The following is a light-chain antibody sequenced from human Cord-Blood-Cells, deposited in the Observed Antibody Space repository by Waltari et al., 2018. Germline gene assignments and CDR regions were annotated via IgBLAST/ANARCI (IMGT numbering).Light chain of an antibody. CDR3: QQYGSSPPRT. CDR1: QGVSSSY. CDR2: GAS. Sequence: EIALTQSPGPLSLSSGERATLSCRASQGVSSSYIAWYQQKPGQAPRRLIYGASSRATGIPDSFSGSGSGTDFTLTIRSLEPEDVAVYYCQQYGSSPPRTFCQGTKVEIK. J-gene: IGKJ1*01. V-gene: IGKV3-20*01.